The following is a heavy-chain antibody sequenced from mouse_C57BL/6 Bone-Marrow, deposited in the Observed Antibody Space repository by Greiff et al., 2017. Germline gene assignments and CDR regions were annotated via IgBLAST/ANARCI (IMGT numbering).Heavy chain of an antibody. CDR3: ARGDGYSDF. D-gene: IGHD2-3*01. Sequence: QVQLQQPGAELVMPGASVKLSCKASGYTFTSYWMHWVKQTPGQGLEWIGEIDPSAGYTNYNQEFKGKSTLTVDKSSSTAYMQLSSLTSEDSAVYYCARGDGYSDFWGQGTTLTVSS. CDR1: GYTFTSYW. CDR2: IDPSAGYT. V-gene: IGHV1-69*01. J-gene: IGHJ2*01.